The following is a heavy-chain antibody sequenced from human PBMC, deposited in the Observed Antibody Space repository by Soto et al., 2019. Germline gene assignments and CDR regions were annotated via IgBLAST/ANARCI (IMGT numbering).Heavy chain of an antibody. D-gene: IGHD4-17*01. CDR2: ISSSSSFI. Sequence: EVQVMESGGGLVKPGGSLRLSCATSGFTFNIYSMTWVRQAPGKGLEWVASISSSSSFIYYADSVKGRFTISRDNAKNSLYLHLSSLRGEDTAVYYCARSQQKGMTRGYGLDVWGQGTTVTVSS. CDR1: GFTFNIYS. CDR3: ARSQQKGMTRGYGLDV. J-gene: IGHJ6*02. V-gene: IGHV3-21*06.